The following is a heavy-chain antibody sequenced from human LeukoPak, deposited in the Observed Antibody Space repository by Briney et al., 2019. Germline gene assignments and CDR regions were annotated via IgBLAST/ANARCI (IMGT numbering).Heavy chain of an antibody. CDR2: ISGSGGST. J-gene: IGHJ4*02. D-gene: IGHD6-19*01. V-gene: IGHV3-23*01. CDR1: GFTFSSYA. Sequence: PGGSLRLSCAASGFTFSSYAMSWVRQAPGKGLEWVSAISGSGGSTYYADSVKGRFTISRDNSKNTLYLQMNSLRAEDTAVYYCARDTPFSSGWYGGVDYWGQGTLVTVSS. CDR3: ARDTPFSSGWYGGVDY.